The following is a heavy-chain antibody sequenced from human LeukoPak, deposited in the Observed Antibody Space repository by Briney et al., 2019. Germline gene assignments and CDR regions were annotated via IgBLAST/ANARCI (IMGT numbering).Heavy chain of an antibody. D-gene: IGHD3-10*01. CDR3: AKAMVRGVMREIFDY. CDR1: GFSFNTYS. Sequence: GGSLRLSCTTSGFSFNTYSMSWVRQAPGKGLEWVSAINDDTPYYTDSVKGRFTVSRDNSKDTLYLHLNSLRAEDTAVYYCAKAMVRGVMREIFDYWGQGTLVTVSS. V-gene: IGHV3-23*01. CDR2: INDDTP. J-gene: IGHJ4*02.